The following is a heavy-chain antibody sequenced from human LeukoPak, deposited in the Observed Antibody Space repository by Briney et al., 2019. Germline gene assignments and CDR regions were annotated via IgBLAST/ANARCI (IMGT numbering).Heavy chain of an antibody. CDR3: ARHRIGSYIRYFDF. J-gene: IGHJ4*02. Sequence: SETLSLTCAVSGDSINTSNYFWGWVRQSTGRGLEWIGNIYYIGTSDYNPSLKRRVTISIDTSKKQFSRKMRSVTAADTAFYYCARHRIGSYIRYFDFWGQGALVTVSS. D-gene: IGHD2-15*01. CDR1: GDSINTSNYF. CDR2: IYYIGTS. V-gene: IGHV4-39*01.